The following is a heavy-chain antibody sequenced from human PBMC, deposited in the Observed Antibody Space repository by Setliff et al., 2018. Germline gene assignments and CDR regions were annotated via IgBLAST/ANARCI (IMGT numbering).Heavy chain of an antibody. D-gene: IGHD2-15*01. Sequence: SETLSLTCTVSGGSISNYYWSWFRQPPGKGLEWIGFIHYSGSTNYNPSLKSRVTISPDTPKNQFSLRLSSVTAADTAVYYCARTRYGLGGRPYWGQGTLVTVSS. J-gene: IGHJ4*02. CDR3: ARTRYGLGGRPY. V-gene: IGHV4-59*01. CDR1: GGSISNYY. CDR2: IHYSGST.